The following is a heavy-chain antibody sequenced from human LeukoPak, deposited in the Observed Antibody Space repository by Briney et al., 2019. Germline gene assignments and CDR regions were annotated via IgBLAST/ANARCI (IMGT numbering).Heavy chain of an antibody. Sequence: GGSLRLSCAASGFTFSNYWMYWVRQAPGKGLVWVSQIKSDGNITNYADSVKGRFTISRDNAKNTLFLQMNCLRAEDTAVYYCGRSGDFWSGSGVAYWGQGTLVTVSS. D-gene: IGHD3-3*01. CDR2: IKSDGNIT. CDR1: GFTFSNYW. CDR3: GRSGDFWSGSGVAY. J-gene: IGHJ4*02. V-gene: IGHV3-74*01.